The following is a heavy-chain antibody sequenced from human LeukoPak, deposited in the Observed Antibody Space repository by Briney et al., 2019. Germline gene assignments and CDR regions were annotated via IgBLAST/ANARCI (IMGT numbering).Heavy chain of an antibody. CDR3: AAYCSSTSCYSAQH. D-gene: IGHD2-2*02. CDR1: GCTFTRYY. Sequence: SVQVSCQPCGCTFTRYYILWVQQAAGQGLEGMGIINHSGFRTSHAQKFQRRVTLTRYLSTSTVYMALSSLRSQDTAVYYCAAYCSSTSCYSAQHWGQGTLVTVSS. J-gene: IGHJ1*01. V-gene: IGHV1-46*01. CDR2: INHSGFRT.